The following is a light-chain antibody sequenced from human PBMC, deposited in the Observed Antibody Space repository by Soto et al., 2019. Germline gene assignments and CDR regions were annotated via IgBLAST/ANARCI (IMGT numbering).Light chain of an antibody. CDR3: QQYRSAPPPRYT. Sequence: EIVLTQSPGTLSLSPGERATLSCRASQSVSTSYLAWYQQKPGQAPRLLIYGASSRATGIPGRFSGSGAGTDLTLTLSRLGQEYLAVYSCQQYRSAPPPRYTFGQGTKLEIK. J-gene: IGKJ2*01. CDR1: QSVSTSY. V-gene: IGKV3-20*01. CDR2: GAS.